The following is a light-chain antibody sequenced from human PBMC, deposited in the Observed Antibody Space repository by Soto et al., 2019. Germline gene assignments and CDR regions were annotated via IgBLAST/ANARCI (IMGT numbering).Light chain of an antibody. CDR2: DAS. CDR3: QQHDDSWFT. CDR1: QSVNNR. Sequence: EIVLTQSPGTLSLSPGEGVTLSCRASQSVNNRLAWYQQKPGQAPRLLIYDASTRATGIPDRFSGSGSGTDFTFTIIRLEPEDFAVYYCQQHDDSWFTFGPGTKVDIK. J-gene: IGKJ3*01. V-gene: IGKV3-20*01.